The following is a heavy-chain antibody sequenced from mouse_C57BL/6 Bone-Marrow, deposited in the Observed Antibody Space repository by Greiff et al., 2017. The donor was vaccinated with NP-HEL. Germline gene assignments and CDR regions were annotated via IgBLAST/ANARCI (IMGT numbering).Heavy chain of an antibody. V-gene: IGHV2-2*01. CDR3: ARGGVTTTFAY. Sequence: QVQLKESGPGLVQPSQSLSITCTVSGFSLTSYGVHWVRQSPGKGLEWLGVIWSGGSTDYNAAFISRLSISKDNSKSQVFFKMNSLQADDTAIYYCARGGVTTTFAYWGQGILVTVSA. CDR1: GFSLTSYG. CDR2: IWSGGST. J-gene: IGHJ3*01. D-gene: IGHD2-2*01.